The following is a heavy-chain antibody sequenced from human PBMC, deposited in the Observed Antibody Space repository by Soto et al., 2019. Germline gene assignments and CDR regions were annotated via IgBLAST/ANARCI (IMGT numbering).Heavy chain of an antibody. CDR3: ARDPYSSSSY. CDR2: INHSGST. CDR1: GGSFSGYY. J-gene: IGHJ4*02. Sequence: SETLSLTCAVYGGSFSGYYWSWIRQPPGKGLEWIGEINHSGSTNYNPSLKSRVTISVDTSKNQFSLKLSSVTAADTAVYYCARDPYSSSSYWGQGTLVTVSS. D-gene: IGHD6-6*01. V-gene: IGHV4-34*01.